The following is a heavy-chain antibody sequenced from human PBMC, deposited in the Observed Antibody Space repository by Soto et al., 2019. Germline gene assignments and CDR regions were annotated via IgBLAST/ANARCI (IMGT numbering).Heavy chain of an antibody. J-gene: IGHJ6*02. D-gene: IGHD3-22*01. CDR3: ASPGVGSGSSPTLYYYYYGMDV. CDR2: ISSSSSYI. CDR1: GFTFSSYS. Sequence: PGGSLRLSCAASGFTFSSYSMNWVRQAPGKGLEWVSSISSSSSYIYYADSVKGRFTISRDNAKNSLYLQMNSLRAEDTAVYYCASPGVGSGSSPTLYYYYYGMDVWGQGTTVTVSS. V-gene: IGHV3-21*01.